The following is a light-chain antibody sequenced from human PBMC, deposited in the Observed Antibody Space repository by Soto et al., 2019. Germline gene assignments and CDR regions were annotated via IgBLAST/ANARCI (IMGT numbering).Light chain of an antibody. J-gene: IGKJ3*01. V-gene: IGKV3-11*01. CDR1: QSVSSY. CDR2: DAS. CDR3: LQYGMSLLT. Sequence: SPASRSVSPGERATLSCRASQSVSSYLAWYQQKPGQAPRLLIYDASNRATGIPARFSGSGSGTDFTLTISRLEPEDFAVYYCLQYGMSLLTSGGGAMVDIK.